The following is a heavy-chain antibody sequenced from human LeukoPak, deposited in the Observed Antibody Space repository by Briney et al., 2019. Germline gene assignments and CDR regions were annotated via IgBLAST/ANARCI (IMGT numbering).Heavy chain of an antibody. J-gene: IGHJ3*02. Sequence: PGGSLRLSCAASGFTFSNYWMTWVRQAPGKGLERVAHIKHDGSERYYVDSVKGRFTISRDNAKNSLYLQMNSLRAEDTAVYYCARDHNYYDSSGTDAFDIWGQGTMVTVSS. CDR1: GFTFSNYW. D-gene: IGHD3-22*01. V-gene: IGHV3-7*01. CDR3: ARDHNYYDSSGTDAFDI. CDR2: IKHDGSER.